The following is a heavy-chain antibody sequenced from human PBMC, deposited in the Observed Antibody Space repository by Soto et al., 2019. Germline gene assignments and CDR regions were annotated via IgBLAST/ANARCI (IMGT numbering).Heavy chain of an antibody. J-gene: IGHJ4*02. CDR1: GFTFSNYW. CDR2: INPDGSDK. V-gene: IGHV3-7*05. Sequence: EVHLGASGGGLVQPGGSLRLSCAASGFTFSNYWMTWVRQAPVKGLQWVANINPDGSDKYYADSVKGRFAISRDNAKISLYLQINSLRAEDTAVFYCARGGDAYVEAYYWGQGTLVTVSS. D-gene: IGHD2-2*01. CDR3: ARGGDAYVEAYY.